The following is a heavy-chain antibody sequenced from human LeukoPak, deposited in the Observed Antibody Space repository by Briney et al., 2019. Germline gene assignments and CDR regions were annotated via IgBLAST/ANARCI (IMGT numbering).Heavy chain of an antibody. Sequence: PGGSLRLSCAASGFTFSSYWMHWVRQAPGKGLVWVSRINSDGSSTSYADSVKGRFTISRDNAKNKLYLQMNSLRAEDTAVYYCARGMRITMVRGVIPHDYWGQGTLVTVSS. CDR1: GFTFSSYW. V-gene: IGHV3-74*01. J-gene: IGHJ4*02. CDR2: INSDGSST. CDR3: ARGMRITMVRGVIPHDY. D-gene: IGHD3-10*01.